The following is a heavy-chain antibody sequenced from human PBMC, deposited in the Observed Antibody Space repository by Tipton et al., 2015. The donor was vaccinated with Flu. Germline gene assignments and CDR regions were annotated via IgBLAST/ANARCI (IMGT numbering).Heavy chain of an antibody. Sequence: QLVQSGAEVKKPGESLKISCKGSGYSFTSYWIGCKRQMPGKGLERMGITYPGGSDTRYSPSFQGPVTISADKSISPAYLQWSSLRASAPAFYYCGRVGGRGYDFPSYYGMGVWGQGSTVTVS. CDR3: GRVGGRGYDFPSYYGMGV. J-gene: IGHJ6*02. V-gene: IGHV5-51*01. CDR1: GYSFTSYW. CDR2: TYPGGSDT. D-gene: IGHD5-12*01.